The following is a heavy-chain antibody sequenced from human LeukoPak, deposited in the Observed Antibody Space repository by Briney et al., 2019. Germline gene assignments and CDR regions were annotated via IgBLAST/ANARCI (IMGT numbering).Heavy chain of an antibody. D-gene: IGHD3-16*01. CDR2: IWYDGSNK. Sequence: GGSLRLSCAASGFTFGSYGMHWVRQAPGKGLEWVAVIWYDGSNKYYADSVKGRFTISRDNSKNTLYLQMNSLRAEDTAVYYCAKSTLIRFGAYYFDYWGQGTLVTVSS. J-gene: IGHJ4*02. CDR1: GFTFGSYG. CDR3: AKSTLIRFGAYYFDY. V-gene: IGHV3-33*06.